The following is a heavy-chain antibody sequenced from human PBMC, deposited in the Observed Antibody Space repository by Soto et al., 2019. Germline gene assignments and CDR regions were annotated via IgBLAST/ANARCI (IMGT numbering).Heavy chain of an antibody. CDR2: IRNKANSYTT. J-gene: IGHJ3*02. CDR3: ATGSGADYPFDI. Sequence: EVQPVESGGGLVQPGGSLRLSCAVSGFTFSDHYMDWVRQAPGKGLEWVGHIRNKANSYTTEYAASVRGRFTISRDDSKNSLYLHMNSLITEDTAVYYCATGSGADYPFDIWGQGTMVTVSS. CDR1: GFTFSDHY. V-gene: IGHV3-72*01. D-gene: IGHD3-3*01.